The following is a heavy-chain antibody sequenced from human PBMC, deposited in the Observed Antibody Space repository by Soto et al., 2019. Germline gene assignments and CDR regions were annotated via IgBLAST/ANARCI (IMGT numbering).Heavy chain of an antibody. CDR2: IIPICGTA. CDR1: GGTFSSYA. Sequence: GASVKVSCKASGGTFSSYAISWVRQAPGQGLEWMGGIIPICGTANYAQKFQGRVTMTGDESTSTAYMELSRLRSDDTAVYYCARTNVEGYYYYGMDVWGQGTKVTVSS. D-gene: IGHD3-16*01. J-gene: IGHJ6*02. CDR3: ARTNVEGYYYYGMDV. V-gene: IGHV1-69*13.